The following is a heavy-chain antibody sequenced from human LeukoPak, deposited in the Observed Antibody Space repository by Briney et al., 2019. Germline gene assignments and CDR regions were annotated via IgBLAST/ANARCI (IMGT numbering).Heavy chain of an antibody. CDR2: ISGSGGST. J-gene: IGHJ4*02. V-gene: IGHV3-23*01. D-gene: IGHD2-2*02. Sequence: GGSLRLSCAASGFTFSSYAMSWVRQAPGKGLEWVSAISGSGGSTYYADSVKGRFTISRDNAKNSLYLQMNSLRAEDTAVYYCARKTRDTSDLDYWGQGTLVTVSS. CDR3: ARKTRDTSDLDY. CDR1: GFTFSSYA.